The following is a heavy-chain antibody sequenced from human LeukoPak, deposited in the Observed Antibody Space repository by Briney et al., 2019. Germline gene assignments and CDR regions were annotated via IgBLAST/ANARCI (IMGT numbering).Heavy chain of an antibody. CDR3: ARAPGPSRTSGAPGD. CDR1: GFTVSTNY. Sequence: PGGSLRLSCAASGFTVSTNYMTWVRQAPGKGLEWVSVIYGGGSTFYADSVKGRFTISRDNSKNTVYLQMNSLRAEDTAVYYCARAPGPSRTSGAPGDWGQGTLLTVSS. D-gene: IGHD2-8*01. V-gene: IGHV3-53*01. J-gene: IGHJ4*02. CDR2: IYGGGST.